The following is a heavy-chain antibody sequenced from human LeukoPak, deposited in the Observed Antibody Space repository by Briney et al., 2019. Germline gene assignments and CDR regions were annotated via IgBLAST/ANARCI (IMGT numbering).Heavy chain of an antibody. CDR1: GGSISSYY. V-gene: IGHV4-4*07. CDR3: ARAPRHCSSTSCYYWFDP. Sequence: SETLSLTCTVSGGSISSYYWSWIRQPAGKGLVWIGRIYTSGSTNYNPSLKSRVTMSVDTSKNQFSLKLSSVTAADTAVYYCARAPRHCSSTSCYYWFDPWGQGTLVTVSS. J-gene: IGHJ5*02. D-gene: IGHD2-2*01. CDR2: IYTSGST.